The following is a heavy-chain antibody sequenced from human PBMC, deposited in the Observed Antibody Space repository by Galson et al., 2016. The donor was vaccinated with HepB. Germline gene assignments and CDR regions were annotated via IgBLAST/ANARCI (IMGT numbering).Heavy chain of an antibody. CDR2: IYWDDDK. J-gene: IGHJ4*02. V-gene: IGHV2-5*02. D-gene: IGHD6-19*01. CDR1: GFSLSTGGEG. CDR3: AHKRRFSSGWMFDY. Sequence: PALVKPTQTLTLTCTFSGFSLSTGGEGVGWIRQPPGKALEWLALIYWDDDKRYSPSLKSRPTIAEDTSRKQVVLTMTNMDPVDTATYFCAHKRRFSSGWMFDYWGQGTLVTVSS.